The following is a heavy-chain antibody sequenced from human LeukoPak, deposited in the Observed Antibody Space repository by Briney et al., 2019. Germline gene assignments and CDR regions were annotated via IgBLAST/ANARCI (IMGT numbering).Heavy chain of an antibody. CDR3: AKLTGDYHYLYYFDY. V-gene: IGHV3-23*01. J-gene: IGHJ4*02. CDR1: GFTFSSYA. CDR2: ISGSGGST. D-gene: IGHD7-27*01. Sequence: PPGGSLRLSCAASGFTFSSYAMSWVRQAPGKGLEWVSAISGSGGSTYYADSVKGRFTISRDNSKNTLYLQMNSLRAEDTAVYYCAKLTGDYHYLYYFDYWGQGTLVTVSS.